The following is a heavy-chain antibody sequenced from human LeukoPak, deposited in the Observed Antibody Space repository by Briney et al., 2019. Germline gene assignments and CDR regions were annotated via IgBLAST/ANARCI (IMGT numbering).Heavy chain of an antibody. J-gene: IGHJ4*02. CDR2: ISGSDDST. CDR1: GFTFSSYG. Sequence: PGGSLRLSCVASGFTFSSYGMSCVRQAPGKGLEWVSAISGSDDSTYYADSVRGRFTISRDVSKNTLFLQMNSLRAEDTALYYCTKAKYYHFDYWGQGTLVTVSS. D-gene: IGHD3-16*01. CDR3: TKAKYYHFDY. V-gene: IGHV3-23*01.